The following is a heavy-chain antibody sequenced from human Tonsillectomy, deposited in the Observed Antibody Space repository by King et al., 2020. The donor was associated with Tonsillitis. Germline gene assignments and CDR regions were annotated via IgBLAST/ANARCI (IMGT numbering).Heavy chain of an antibody. J-gene: IGHJ4*02. CDR2: IYYSGST. Sequence: QLQESGPGLVKPSDTLSLTCAVSGYSISSNNWWGWIRQPPGKGLEWIGYIYYSGSTYYNPSLKSRVTMSVDTSKNQFSLKLSSVTAVDTAVYYCARARREGYCSGGSCYHSYYFDYWGQGTLVTVSS. CDR3: ARARREGYCSGGSCYHSYYFDY. V-gene: IGHV4-28*03. D-gene: IGHD2-15*01. CDR1: GYSISSNNW.